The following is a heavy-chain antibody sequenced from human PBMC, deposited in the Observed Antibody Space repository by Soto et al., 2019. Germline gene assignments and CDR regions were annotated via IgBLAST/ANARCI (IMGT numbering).Heavy chain of an antibody. Sequence: SETLSLTCAVSGGSINPNTYYWGWIRQPPGKGLEWIGYISRSGSTHYNPSLKSRLTISLDMSKKHLSLSLTSVTAADTAVYYCARDGYDGSGSPYPAYWGPGTQVTVSS. CDR2: ISRSGST. CDR1: GGSINPNTYY. J-gene: IGHJ4*02. D-gene: IGHD3-10*01. V-gene: IGHV4-61*05. CDR3: ARDGYDGSGSPYPAY.